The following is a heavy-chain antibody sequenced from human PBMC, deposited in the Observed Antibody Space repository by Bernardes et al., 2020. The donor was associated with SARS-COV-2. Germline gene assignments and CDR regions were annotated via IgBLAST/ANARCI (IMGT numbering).Heavy chain of an antibody. D-gene: IGHD3-10*01. CDR3: ARESRTANRLLWFGELYQDNGFDP. CDR1: GFTFSSYA. V-gene: IGHV3-30-3*01. Sequence: SRRLSCAASGFTFSSYAMHWVRQAPGKGLEWVAVISYDGSNKYYADSVKGRFTISRDNSKNTLYLQMNSLRAEDTAVYYCARESRTANRLLWFGELYQDNGFDPWGQGTLVTVSS. CDR2: ISYDGSNK. J-gene: IGHJ5*02.